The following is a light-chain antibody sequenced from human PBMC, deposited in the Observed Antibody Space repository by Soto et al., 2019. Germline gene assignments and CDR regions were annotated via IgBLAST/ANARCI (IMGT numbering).Light chain of an antibody. J-gene: IGLJ1*01. V-gene: IGLV2-11*01. CDR2: DVS. Sequence: QSVLTQPRSVSGSPGQSVTISCTGTSSDVGGYNYVSWYQQHPGKAPKLMTYDVSKRPSGVPDRFTGSKSGNTASLTISWLQAEDEADYYCCSYAGSYTFVFGTGTKVTV. CDR3: CSYAGSYTFV. CDR1: SSDVGGYNY.